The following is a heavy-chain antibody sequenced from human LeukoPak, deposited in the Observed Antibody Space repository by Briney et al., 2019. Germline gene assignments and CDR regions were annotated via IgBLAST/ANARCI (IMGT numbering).Heavy chain of an antibody. J-gene: IGHJ3*02. CDR2: VYYSGST. CDR1: GGSISSYY. Sequence: ASETLSLTCTVSGGSISSYYWSWIRQPPGKGLDWIGYVYYSGSTNYNPSLKSRVIISVDTSKNQFFLNLISVTAADTAVYYCARGTAQTVNTYAFDMWGHGTMVTVSS. CDR3: ARGTAQTVNTYAFDM. V-gene: IGHV4-59*01. D-gene: IGHD4-17*01.